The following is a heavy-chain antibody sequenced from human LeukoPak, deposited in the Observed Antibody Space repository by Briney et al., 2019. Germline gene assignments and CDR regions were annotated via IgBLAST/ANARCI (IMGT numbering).Heavy chain of an antibody. D-gene: IGHD6-13*01. CDR3: ATGPSVTSAGGPNDF. CDR2: INPNNGDT. J-gene: IGHJ4*02. Sequence: GASVKVSCKASGYTFTGDYMHWVRQAPGQGLEWMAWINPNNGDTNYAQKFQDRVTLTRDTSISTAYMELSRLTSDDNAVYYCATGPSVTSAGGPNDFWGQGTLVTVSS. CDR1: GYTFTGDY. V-gene: IGHV1-2*02.